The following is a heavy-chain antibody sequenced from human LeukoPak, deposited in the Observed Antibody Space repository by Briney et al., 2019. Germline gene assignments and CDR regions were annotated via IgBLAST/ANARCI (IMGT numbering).Heavy chain of an antibody. J-gene: IGHJ4*02. CDR3: AREGYYYDSSGYYKISKGFDY. CDR2: ISSVGSTI. CDR1: GFTFSSYS. D-gene: IGHD3-22*01. Sequence: GGSLRLSCAASGFTFSSYSMNWVRQAPGKGLEWVSYISSVGSTIYYADSVKGRFTISRDNAKNSLYLQMNSLRAEDTAVYYCAREGYYYDSSGYYKISKGFDYWGQGTLVTVSS. V-gene: IGHV3-48*04.